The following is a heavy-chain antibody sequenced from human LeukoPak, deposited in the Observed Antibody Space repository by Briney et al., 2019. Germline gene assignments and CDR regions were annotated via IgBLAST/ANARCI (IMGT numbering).Heavy chain of an antibody. Sequence: GGSLRLSCAASGFTFSNYMMHWVRQAPGKGLVWVSRIKSDGITITYADSVKGRFTISRDNAKNSLYLQMNSLRAEDTAVYYCARDDDSPFDIWGQGTMVTVSS. V-gene: IGHV3-74*01. CDR1: GFTFSNYM. CDR2: IKSDGITI. CDR3: ARDDDSPFDI. D-gene: IGHD3-3*01. J-gene: IGHJ3*02.